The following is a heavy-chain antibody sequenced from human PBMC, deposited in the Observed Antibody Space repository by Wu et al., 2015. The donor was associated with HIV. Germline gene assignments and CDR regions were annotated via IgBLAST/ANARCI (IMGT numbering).Heavy chain of an antibody. CDR1: GYTFTSYG. CDR3: ARTQAQVLRYFDWSLLAV. CDR2: ISAYNGNT. D-gene: IGHD3-9*01. V-gene: IGHV1-18*01. J-gene: IGHJ4*02. Sequence: QVQLVQSGAEVKKPGASVKVSCKASGYTFTSYGISWVRQAPGQGLEWMGWISAYNGNTNYAQKLQGRVTMTTDTSTSTAYMELRSLRSDDTAVYYCARTQAQVLRYFDWSLLAVWGQGTLVTVSS.